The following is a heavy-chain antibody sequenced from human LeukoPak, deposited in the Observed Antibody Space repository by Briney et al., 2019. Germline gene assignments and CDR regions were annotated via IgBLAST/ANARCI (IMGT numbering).Heavy chain of an antibody. D-gene: IGHD3-10*01. Sequence: ASVKVSCKASGYTFTSHYMQWVRLAPGQGLEWMGIINPSGGGTRYAQKFQGRVTMTTDTSTSTVYMELSSLRSEDTAVYYCARDRASGSYQVSFCYDLDVWGLGTTVTVSS. V-gene: IGHV1-46*01. CDR2: INPSGGGT. CDR3: ARDRASGSYQVSFCYDLDV. CDR1: GYTFTSHY. J-gene: IGHJ6*02.